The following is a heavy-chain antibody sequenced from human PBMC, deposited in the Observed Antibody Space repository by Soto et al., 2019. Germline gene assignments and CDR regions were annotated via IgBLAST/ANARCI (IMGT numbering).Heavy chain of an antibody. V-gene: IGHV5-51*01. D-gene: IGHD3-16*01. CDR1: GYSFTSYW. Sequence: PGESLKISCKVSGYSFTSYWIGWVRQMPGKGLEWMGIIYPGDSDTRYSPSFQGQVTISADKSISTAYLQWSSLKASDTAMYYCARQVAVTTFGRSPNWFDPWGQGTLVTVSS. J-gene: IGHJ5*02. CDR3: ARQVAVTTFGRSPNWFDP. CDR2: IYPGDSDT.